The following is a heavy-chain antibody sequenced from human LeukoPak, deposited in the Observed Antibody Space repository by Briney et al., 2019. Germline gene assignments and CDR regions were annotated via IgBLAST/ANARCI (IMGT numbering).Heavy chain of an antibody. CDR2: MSGSGASI. CDR1: GFTFSDYY. CDR3: TRWGLLGAGDY. Sequence: GGSLRPSCEASGFTFSDYYMGWIRQAPGKGLEWVSYMSGSGASIYYADSVKGRFTISRDNAKNSLFLQMDSLRAEDTAVYYCTRWGLLGAGDYWGQGTLVTVSS. D-gene: IGHD2-15*01. J-gene: IGHJ4*02. V-gene: IGHV3-11*01.